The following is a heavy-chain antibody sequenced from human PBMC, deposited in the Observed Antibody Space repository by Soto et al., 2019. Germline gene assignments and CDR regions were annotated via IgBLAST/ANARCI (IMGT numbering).Heavy chain of an antibody. Sequence: SVNVSCKSSGGTFSSYSISWVRQAPGQGLEWMGGIIPIFGTANYAQKFQGRVTITADESTSTAYMELSSLRSEDTAVYYCARGPKRFLEWLPHFDYWGQGTLVTVSS. V-gene: IGHV1-69*13. D-gene: IGHD3-3*01. CDR2: IIPIFGTA. J-gene: IGHJ4*02. CDR1: GGTFSSYS. CDR3: ARGPKRFLEWLPHFDY.